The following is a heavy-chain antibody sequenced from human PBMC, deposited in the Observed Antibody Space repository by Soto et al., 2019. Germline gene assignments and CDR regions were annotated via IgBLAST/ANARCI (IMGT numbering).Heavy chain of an antibody. V-gene: IGHV2-5*01. J-gene: IGHJ6*02. D-gene: IGHD3-10*01. CDR1: GFSLSTSGMG. CDR3: AHRKSGYYGSENTYYYGMDV. Sequence: QITLKESGPTLVNPTQTLPLTCTFSGFSLSTSGMGVAWIRQPPEKALEWLAVIYWTDDKRYSPSLKSRLTITKDTSKNQVVLTMTDMDPVDTATYYCAHRKSGYYGSENTYYYGMDVWGQGTTVTVTS. CDR2: IYWTDDK.